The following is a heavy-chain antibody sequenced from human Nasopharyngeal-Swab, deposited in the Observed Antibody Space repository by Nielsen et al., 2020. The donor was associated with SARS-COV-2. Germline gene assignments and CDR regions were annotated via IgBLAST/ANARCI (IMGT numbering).Heavy chain of an antibody. Sequence: ERLAAGCGVEWMGMINPGSGGTTYAQKFQGRVTMTRDTSTSTVFMDLSSLRSEDTAVYYCARRGRCSGSSCDMDVWGQGTTVTVSS. J-gene: IGHJ6*02. CDR3: ARRGRCSGSSCDMDV. D-gene: IGHD2-2*01. V-gene: IGHV1-46*01. CDR2: INPGSGGT.